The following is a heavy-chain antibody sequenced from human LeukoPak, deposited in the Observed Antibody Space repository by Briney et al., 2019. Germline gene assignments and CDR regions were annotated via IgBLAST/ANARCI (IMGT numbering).Heavy chain of an antibody. CDR1: GYSFTSYW. D-gene: IGHD6-19*01. CDR3: ARATLAVAGTGRYYYYYYMDV. CDR2: IYPGDSDT. V-gene: IGHV5-51*01. J-gene: IGHJ6*03. Sequence: GESLKISCKGSGYSFTSYWIGWVRQMPGRGLEWMGIIYPGDSDTRYSPSFQGQVTFSADKSISTAYLQWSSLKASDTAMYYCARATLAVAGTGRYYYYYYMDVWGKGTTVTVSS.